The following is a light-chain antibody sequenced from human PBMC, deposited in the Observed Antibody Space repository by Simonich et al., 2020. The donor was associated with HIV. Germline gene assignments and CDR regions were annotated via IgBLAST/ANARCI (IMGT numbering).Light chain of an antibody. V-gene: IGLV2-8*01. CDR3: SSYAGSNNLL. Sequence: QSALTQPPSASGSPGQSVTISCTGTSSDVGDYNYVSWYQQHPGKAPKLMIYEVTQRPSGVPERFSGSKSGNTASLTVSGLQAEDEADYYCSSYAGSNNLLFGGGTKLTVL. J-gene: IGLJ2*01. CDR2: EVT. CDR1: SSDVGDYNY.